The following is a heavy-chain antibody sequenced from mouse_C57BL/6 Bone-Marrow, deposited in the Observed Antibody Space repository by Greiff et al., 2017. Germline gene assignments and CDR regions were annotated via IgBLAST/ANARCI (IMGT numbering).Heavy chain of an antibody. J-gene: IGHJ1*03. CDR2: IYPRSGNT. CDR1: GYTFTSYG. CDR3: AGQYFDV. V-gene: IGHV1-81*01. Sequence: QVQLQQSGAELARPGASVKLSCKASGYTFTSYGISWVKQRTGQGLEWIGEIYPRSGNTSYNEKFKGKATLTADKSSSTAYMELRSLTSEDSAVYVCAGQYFDVWGTGTTVTVSS.